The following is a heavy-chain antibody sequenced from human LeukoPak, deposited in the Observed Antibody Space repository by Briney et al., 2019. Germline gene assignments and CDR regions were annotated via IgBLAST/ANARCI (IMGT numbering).Heavy chain of an antibody. Sequence: GGSLRLSCVASGFTFSGHWMSWVRQAPGKGLEWVAHIKADGSEIYYVASVRGRFTISRDNAENSLSLQMNSLRADDTAIYYCVRWGACSGIGNSWGQGTLVTVSS. CDR1: GFTFSGHW. CDR2: IKADGSEI. V-gene: IGHV3-7*01. D-gene: IGHD3-10*02. CDR3: VRWGACSGIGNS. J-gene: IGHJ4*02.